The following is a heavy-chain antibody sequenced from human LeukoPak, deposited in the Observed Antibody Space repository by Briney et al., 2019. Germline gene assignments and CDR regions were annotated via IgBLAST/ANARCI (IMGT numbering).Heavy chain of an antibody. J-gene: IGHJ5*02. CDR1: GFPLSASA. CDR2: ILSTGTT. V-gene: IGHV3-23*01. D-gene: IGHD4-17*01. Sequence: PGRSLRLSCAASGFPLSASAMTWVRQAPGKGLEWVSHILSTGTTYYADSMRGRFTISRDNSKNTLYLLMTSLRADDTAVYYCATVKYDYGDPVGWFDPWGQGTLVTVSS. CDR3: ATVKYDYGDPVGWFDP.